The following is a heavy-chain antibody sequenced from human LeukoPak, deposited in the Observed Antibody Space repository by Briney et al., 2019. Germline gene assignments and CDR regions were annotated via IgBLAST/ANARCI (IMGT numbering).Heavy chain of an antibody. CDR1: GGSFSGYY. D-gene: IGHD3-3*01. CDR2: INHSGST. CDR3: ARDFGVVINYFDY. Sequence: PSETLSLTCAVYGGSFSGYYWSWIRQPPGKGLEWIGEINHSGSTNYNPSLKSRVTISVDTSKNQFSLKLSSVTAADTAVYYCARDFGVVINYFDYWGQGTLVTVSS. J-gene: IGHJ4*02. V-gene: IGHV4-34*01.